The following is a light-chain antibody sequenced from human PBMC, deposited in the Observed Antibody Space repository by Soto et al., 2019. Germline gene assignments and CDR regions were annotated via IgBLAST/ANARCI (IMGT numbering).Light chain of an antibody. J-gene: IGLJ1*01. Sequence: QSALAQPASVSGSPGQSITISCTRTSSDVGGYNYVSWYQQHPGKAPKLMIYDVSNRPSGVSNRFSGSKSGNTASLTISGLQAEDEADYYCSSYTSSSTLVFGTG. CDR1: SSDVGGYNY. V-gene: IGLV2-14*01. CDR2: DVS. CDR3: SSYTSSSTLV.